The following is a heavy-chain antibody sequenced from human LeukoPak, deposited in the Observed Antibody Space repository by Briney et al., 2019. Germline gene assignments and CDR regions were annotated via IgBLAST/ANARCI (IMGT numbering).Heavy chain of an antibody. D-gene: IGHD6-6*01. CDR2: INRDGSST. CDR3: ARAYSSSPHFDY. V-gene: IGHV3-74*01. Sequence: GGSLRLSCAASGFTFSSYWMHWVRQAPGKGLVWVSRINRDGSSTSYADSVKGRFTISRDNAKHTLYLQMNSLRAEDRAVYYCARAYSSSPHFDYWGQGTLVTVSS. CDR1: GFTFSSYW. J-gene: IGHJ4*02.